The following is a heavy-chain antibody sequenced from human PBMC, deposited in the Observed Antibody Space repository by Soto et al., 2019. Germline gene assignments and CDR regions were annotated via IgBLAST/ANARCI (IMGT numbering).Heavy chain of an antibody. CDR2: INPHGGST. J-gene: IGHJ1*01. CDR1: GYIFINYY. CDR3: ASDFAAGEF. D-gene: IGHD6-13*01. V-gene: IGHV1-46*01. Sequence: QVQLVQSGAEVKKPGASVKVSCKASGYIFINYYIHWVRQAPGQGLEWIGIINPHGGSTNYAQKFGGSPGMNRDPSTGPAYLAMRSLRSDDTATYYCASDFAAGEFWGQGTLVTVSS.